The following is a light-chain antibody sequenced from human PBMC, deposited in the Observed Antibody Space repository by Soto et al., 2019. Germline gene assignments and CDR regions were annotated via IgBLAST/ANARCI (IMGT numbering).Light chain of an antibody. CDR2: AAS. Sequence: DIQMTQSPSSLSASVGDRVTITCRASQTISTYLNWYQQKPGRAPKLLIFAASSLQSGVPPRFSGSGSGTDFTLTVSSLQTEDFATYFCQRGYSTPLTFGGGTKVDIK. CDR1: QTISTY. J-gene: IGKJ4*01. V-gene: IGKV1-39*01. CDR3: QRGYSTPLT.